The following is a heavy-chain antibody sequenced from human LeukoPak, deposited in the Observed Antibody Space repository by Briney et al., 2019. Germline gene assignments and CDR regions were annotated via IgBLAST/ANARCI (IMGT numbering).Heavy chain of an antibody. CDR1: GFTFSSYA. CDR2: ISYDGSNK. V-gene: IGHV3-30*14. CDR3: AREIRVWDYYYGMDV. D-gene: IGHD3-16*01. Sequence: GGSLRLSCAASGFTFSSYAMHWVRQAPGKGLEWVAVISYDGSNKYYADSVKGRFTISRDNSKNTLYLQMNSLRAEDTAVYYCAREIRVWDYYYGMDVWGQGTTVTVSS. J-gene: IGHJ6*02.